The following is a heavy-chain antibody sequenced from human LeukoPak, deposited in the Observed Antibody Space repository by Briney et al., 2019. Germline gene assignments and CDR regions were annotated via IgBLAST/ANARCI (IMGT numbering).Heavy chain of an antibody. J-gene: IGHJ4*02. CDR2: IYHSGST. D-gene: IGHD1-26*01. CDR3: XRXXGEVWKIDY. V-gene: IGHV4-30-2*01. Sequence: SETLSLTCAVSGGSISSGGYSWSWIRQPPGKGLEWIGYIYHSGSTYYNPSLKSRVTISVDRSKNQFSLKLSSVTAADTAVYYCXRXXGEVWKIDYWGQGTLVTVSS. CDR1: GGSISSGGYS.